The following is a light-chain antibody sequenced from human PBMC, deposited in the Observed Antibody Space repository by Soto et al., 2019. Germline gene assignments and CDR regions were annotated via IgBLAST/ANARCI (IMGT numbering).Light chain of an antibody. CDR2: AAS. CDR1: QSISSY. V-gene: IGKV1-39*01. J-gene: IGKJ4*01. Sequence: DIQMTQSPSSLSASVGDRVTITCRASQSISSYLNWYQQKPGKAPKLLIYAASSLQSGVPSRFSGSGAGTDFTLTISSLQPEDFATYYCQQSYSPLLTFGGGTKVEIK. CDR3: QQSYSPLLT.